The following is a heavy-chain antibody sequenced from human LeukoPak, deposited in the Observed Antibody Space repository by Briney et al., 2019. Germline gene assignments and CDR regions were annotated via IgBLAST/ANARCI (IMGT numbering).Heavy chain of an antibody. V-gene: IGHV3-23*01. CDR3: AKAGLFLAAAGRLQDY. Sequence: QPGGSLRLSCAASGFTFSSYAMSWVRQAPGKGLEWVSAISGSGGSTYYADSVKGRFTISRGNSKNTLYLQMNSLRAEDTAVYYCAKAGLFLAAAGRLQDYWGQGTLVTVSS. CDR2: ISGSGGST. J-gene: IGHJ4*02. CDR1: GFTFSSYA. D-gene: IGHD6-13*01.